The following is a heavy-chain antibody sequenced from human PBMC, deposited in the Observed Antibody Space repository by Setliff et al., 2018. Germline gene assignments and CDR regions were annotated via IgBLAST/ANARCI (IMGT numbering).Heavy chain of an antibody. J-gene: IGHJ4*02. CDR1: GLSYSNDW. CDR2: INPHGTEK. V-gene: IGHV3-7*01. CDR3: FGAGTCSY. D-gene: IGHD3-10*01. Sequence: PGGSLRLSCTASGLSYSNDWVSWVRQAPGKGLEWLASINPHGTEKYYADSVKGRFTISRDNAKNSLSLQMNNQRTEDTAVYYCFGAGTCSYWGQGTLVTVSS.